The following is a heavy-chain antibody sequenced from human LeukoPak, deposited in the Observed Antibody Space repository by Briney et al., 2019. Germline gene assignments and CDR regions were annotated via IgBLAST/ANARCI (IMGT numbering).Heavy chain of an antibody. CDR1: GYTFTSYG. D-gene: IGHD2-2*01. CDR3: ARYCSSTSCYPVMDV. J-gene: IGHJ6*03. CDR2: ISAYNGNT. Sequence: ASVKVSCKASGYTFTSYGISWVRQAPGQGLEWMGWISAYNGNTDYAQKLQGRVTMTTDTSTSTAYVELRSLRSDDTAVYYCARYCSSTSCYPVMDVWGKGTTVTVSS. V-gene: IGHV1-18*01.